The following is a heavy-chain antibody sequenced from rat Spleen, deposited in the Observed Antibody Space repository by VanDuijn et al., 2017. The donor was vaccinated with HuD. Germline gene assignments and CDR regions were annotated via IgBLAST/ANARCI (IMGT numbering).Heavy chain of an antibody. V-gene: IGHV2-47*01. J-gene: IGHJ3*01. D-gene: IGHD1-11*01. CDR3: TRVGYGGFAY. CDR2: IWGSGNT. Sequence: QVQLKESGPGLVQPSQTLSLTCTVSGLSLTSNNVNWIRQPPGKGLEWMGVIWGSGNTHYNSALKSRLSISRDTSKSQVFFKMNSLQTEDTAIYFCTRVGYGGFAYWGQGTLVTVSS. CDR1: GLSLTSNN.